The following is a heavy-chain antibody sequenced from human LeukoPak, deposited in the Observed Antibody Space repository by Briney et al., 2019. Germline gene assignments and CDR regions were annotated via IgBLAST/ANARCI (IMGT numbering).Heavy chain of an antibody. D-gene: IGHD3-10*01. J-gene: IGHJ4*02. CDR2: ISYSGST. CDR3: ARHLDYYGSGSYEY. Sequence: PSETLSLTCAVSGGSISPYHWTWIRQPPGKGLEWIGYISYSGSTNYNPSLKSRVTISIDTSKSQFSLKLGSVTAADTAVYYCARHLDYYGSGSYEYWGQGTLVTVSS. CDR1: GGSISPYH. V-gene: IGHV4-59*08.